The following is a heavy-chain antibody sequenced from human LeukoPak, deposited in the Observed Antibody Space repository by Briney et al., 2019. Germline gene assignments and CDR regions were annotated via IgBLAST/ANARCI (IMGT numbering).Heavy chain of an antibody. Sequence: SGTLSLTCAVSGGSISNENWWGWVRRPPGKGLEWIGEIYHSGSTNYVPSLKSRVTISVDKSKNQFSLKLTSVTAADTAVYYCAGSPIGYGMDVWGQGTTVTVSS. CDR3: AGSPIGYGMDV. CDR1: GGSISNENW. V-gene: IGHV4-4*02. J-gene: IGHJ6*02. CDR2: IYHSGST.